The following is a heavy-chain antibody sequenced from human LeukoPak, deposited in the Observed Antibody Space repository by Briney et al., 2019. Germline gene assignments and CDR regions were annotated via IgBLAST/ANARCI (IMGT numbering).Heavy chain of an antibody. CDR3: AKLWPDSSGYYFDY. CDR1: GFTFSSYS. J-gene: IGHJ4*02. CDR2: ISGSGGST. V-gene: IGHV3-23*01. D-gene: IGHD3-22*01. Sequence: GGSLRLSCAASGFTFSSYSMNWVRQAPGKGLEWVSAISGSGGSTYYADSVKGRFTISRDNSKNTLYLQMNSLRAEDTAVYYCAKLWPDSSGYYFDYWGQGTLVTVSS.